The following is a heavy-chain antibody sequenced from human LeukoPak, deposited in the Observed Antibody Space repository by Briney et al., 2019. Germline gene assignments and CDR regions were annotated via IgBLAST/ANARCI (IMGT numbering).Heavy chain of an antibody. D-gene: IGHD6-19*01. J-gene: IGHJ5*02. CDR1: GFTFSSYA. Sequence: GGSLRLFCAASGFTFSSYAMSWVRQAPGKGLEWVSAISGSGGSTYYADSVKGRFTISRDHSKNTLYLQMNSLRAEDTAVYYCAKKPIAVAGPWRFDPWGQGTLVTVSS. V-gene: IGHV3-23*01. CDR2: ISGSGGST. CDR3: AKKPIAVAGPWRFDP.